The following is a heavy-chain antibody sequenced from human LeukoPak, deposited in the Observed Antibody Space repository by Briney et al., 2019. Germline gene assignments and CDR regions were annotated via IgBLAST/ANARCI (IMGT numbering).Heavy chain of an antibody. CDR2: MYNSGST. Sequence: SETLSLTCTVSGGSISSGGYYWSWIRQPPGKGLEWIGYMYNSGSTKYNPSLRSRVTISTDTSKNQFSLKLRSVTAADTAVYYCARQLRYFDWLEWGQGTLVTVSS. D-gene: IGHD3-9*01. CDR1: GGSISSGGYY. CDR3: ARQLRYFDWLE. V-gene: IGHV4-61*08. J-gene: IGHJ4*02.